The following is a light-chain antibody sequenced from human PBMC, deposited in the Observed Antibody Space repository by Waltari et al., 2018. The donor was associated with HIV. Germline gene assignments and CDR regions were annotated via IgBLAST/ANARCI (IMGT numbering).Light chain of an antibody. CDR2: AAS. V-gene: IGKV1-8*01. CDR3: QQYYNYPIT. J-gene: IGKJ5*01. Sequence: AIRMTQSPSSFSASTGDRVTITCRASQGISSHLAWYQQKPGKAPNLLIYAASTLQSGVPSRFSGSGSGTDFTLTISCLQSEDFATYYCQQYYNYPITFGQGTRLEIK. CDR1: QGISSH.